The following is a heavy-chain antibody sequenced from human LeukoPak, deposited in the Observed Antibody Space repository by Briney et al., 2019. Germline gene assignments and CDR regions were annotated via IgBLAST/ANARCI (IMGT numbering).Heavy chain of an antibody. CDR2: MNPNSGNT. D-gene: IGHD5-18*01. CDR3: ARSGVGYSYGRD. Sequence: ASVKVSCKASGYTFTSYGISWVRQATGQGLEWMGWMNPNSGNTGYAQKFQGRVTMTRNTSISTAYMELSSLRSEDTAVYYCARSGVGYSYGRDWGQGTLVAVSS. V-gene: IGHV1-8*02. J-gene: IGHJ4*02. CDR1: GYTFTSYG.